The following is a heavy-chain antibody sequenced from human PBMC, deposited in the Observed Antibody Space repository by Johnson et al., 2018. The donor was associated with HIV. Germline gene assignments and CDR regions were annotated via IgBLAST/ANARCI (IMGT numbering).Heavy chain of an antibody. CDR2: ISYDGSNK. CDR1: GFTFSNYP. Sequence: QVQLVESGGGVVQPGRSLRLSCAASGFTFSNYPMHWVRQAPGKGLEWVAVISYDGSNKYYADFVKGRFTISRDNSKNTLYLQMGSLRAEDMAVYYCARGGGVVGNAFDIWGQGTMLTVSS. CDR3: ARGGGVVGNAFDI. V-gene: IGHV3-30*14. J-gene: IGHJ3*02. D-gene: IGHD1-26*01.